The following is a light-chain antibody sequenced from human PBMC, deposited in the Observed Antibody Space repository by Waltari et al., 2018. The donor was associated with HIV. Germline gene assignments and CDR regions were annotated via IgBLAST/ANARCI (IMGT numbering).Light chain of an antibody. CDR2: DDS. J-gene: IGLJ2*01. V-gene: IGLV3-21*02. Sequence: YVLTQPPPVSVPPGQTARITWGGNNIGGERGHWYQQKPGQAPVLVVYDDSDRPSGIPERFSGSNAGNTATLTISRVEAGDEADYYCQVWDISSDHVVFGGGTILTVL. CDR1: NIGGER. CDR3: QVWDISSDHVV.